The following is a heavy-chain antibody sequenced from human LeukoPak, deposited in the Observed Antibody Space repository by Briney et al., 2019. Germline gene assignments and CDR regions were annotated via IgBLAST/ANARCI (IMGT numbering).Heavy chain of an antibody. CDR1: GFTFSTYS. V-gene: IGHV3-48*02. J-gene: IGHJ4*02. CDR2: ISSSSTI. D-gene: IGHD6-19*01. Sequence: GGSLRLSCAASGFTFSTYSMNWVRQAPGKGLEWVSYISSSSTIYYADSVKGRFTISRDNAKNSLYLQMNSLRDGDTAVYYCARVPYSSGTYDYWGQGTLVTVSS. CDR3: ARVPYSSGTYDY.